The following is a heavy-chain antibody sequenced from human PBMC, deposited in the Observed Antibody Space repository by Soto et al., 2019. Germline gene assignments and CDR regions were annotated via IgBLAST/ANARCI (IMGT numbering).Heavy chain of an antibody. Sequence: PGGSLRLSCAASGFTLSDHYVAWVRQAPGKGLEWVGRSANKANSYTTQYAAAVKGRFTISRSDSENSLYLQMNSLRTEDTALYYCTRDFGGVWGQGTTVTVSS. CDR2: SANKANSYTT. D-gene: IGHD3-10*01. CDR1: GFTLSDHY. J-gene: IGHJ6*02. CDR3: TRDFGGV. V-gene: IGHV3-72*01.